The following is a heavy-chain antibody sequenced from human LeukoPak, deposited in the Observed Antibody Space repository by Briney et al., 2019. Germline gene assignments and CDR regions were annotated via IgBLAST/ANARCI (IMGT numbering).Heavy chain of an antibody. CDR2: INHSGST. V-gene: IGHV4-34*01. J-gene: IGHJ4*02. CDR1: GGSFSGYY. Sequence: SETLSLTCAVYGGSFSGYYWSWIRQPPGKGLEWIGEINHSGSTNYNPSLKSRVTISVDTSKNQFSLKLSSVTAADTAVYYCASAVYDFWSGYQDYWGQGTLVTASS. CDR3: ASAVYDFWSGYQDY. D-gene: IGHD3-3*01.